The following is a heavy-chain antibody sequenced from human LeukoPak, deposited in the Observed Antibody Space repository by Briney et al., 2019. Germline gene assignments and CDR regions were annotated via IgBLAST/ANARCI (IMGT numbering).Heavy chain of an antibody. V-gene: IGHV3-23*01. Sequence: GGSLRPSCAASGFTFSTYAITWVRQGPGKGLEWVSAIRPDGDRTYYANSVRGRFTISRDNSKDTVYLQINGLRVEDTAVYYCAREQSGTRGWYTVDYWGQGTLVTVSS. CDR3: AREQSGTRGWYTVDY. D-gene: IGHD6-19*01. J-gene: IGHJ4*02. CDR2: IRPDGDRT. CDR1: GFTFSTYA.